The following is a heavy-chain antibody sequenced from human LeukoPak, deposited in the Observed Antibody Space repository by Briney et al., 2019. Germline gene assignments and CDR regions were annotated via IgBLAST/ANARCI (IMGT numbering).Heavy chain of an antibody. CDR3: ARGGIVVVVAATPEWLQLDY. J-gene: IGHJ4*02. Sequence: ASVKVSCKASGGTFSSYAISWVRQAPGQGHEWMGGLIPIFGTANDAQKFQGRVTMTADDSTSTAYMELSSLRSEDTTVYYCARGGIVVVVAATPEWLQLDYWGQGTLVTVSS. D-gene: IGHD2-15*01. V-gene: IGHV1-69*13. CDR1: GGTFSSYA. CDR2: LIPIFGTA.